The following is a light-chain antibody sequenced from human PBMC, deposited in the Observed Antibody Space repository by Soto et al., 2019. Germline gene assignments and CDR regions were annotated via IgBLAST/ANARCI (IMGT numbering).Light chain of an antibody. CDR1: SSYVGGYNY. J-gene: IGLJ1*01. Sequence: QSVLTQPRSVSGSPGQSVTISCTGTSSYVGGYNYVSWYQQHPGKAPKLMIYGVSKRPSGVPDRFSGSKSGNTASLTISGLQAEDEADYYCCSYAGSYLGVFGTGTKSPS. CDR3: CSYAGSYLGV. CDR2: GVS. V-gene: IGLV2-11*01.